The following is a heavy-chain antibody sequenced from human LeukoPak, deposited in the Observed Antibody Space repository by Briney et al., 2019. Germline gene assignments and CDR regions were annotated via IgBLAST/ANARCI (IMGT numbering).Heavy chain of an antibody. J-gene: IGHJ3*02. D-gene: IGHD4-23*01. V-gene: IGHV4-4*02. CDR1: GGSISSSNW. CDR3: ASAYGGNSLDAFDI. CDR2: IYHSGST. Sequence: SETLSLTCAVSGGSISSSNWWSWVRQPPGKGLEWIGEIYHSGSTNYNPSLKSRVTISVDKSKNQFSLKLSSVTAADTAVYYCASAYGGNSLDAFDIWGQGTMVTVSS.